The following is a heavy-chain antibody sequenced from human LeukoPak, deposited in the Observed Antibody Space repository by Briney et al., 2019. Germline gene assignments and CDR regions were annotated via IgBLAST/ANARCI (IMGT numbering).Heavy chain of an antibody. CDR1: GFTFSSYA. CDR2: ISHSGGST. D-gene: IGHD1-1*01. Sequence: PGGSLRLFCAASGFTFSSYAMHWVRQAPGKGLEWVSAISHSGGSTYCADSVKGRFTISRDNSKNTLYLQMNSLRAEDTAVYYCEKGQGAANEHYFDYWGQGTLVTVSS. V-gene: IGHV3-23*01. J-gene: IGHJ4*02. CDR3: EKGQGAANEHYFDY.